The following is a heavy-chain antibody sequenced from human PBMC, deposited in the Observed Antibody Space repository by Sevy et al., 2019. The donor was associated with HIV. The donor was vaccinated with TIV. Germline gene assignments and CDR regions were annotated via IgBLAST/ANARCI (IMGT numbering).Heavy chain of an antibody. CDR2: IYHSGST. CDR3: ARADPIVVVPAAKGGWFDP. Sequence: SETLSLTCAVSGYSISSGYYWGWIRQPPGKGLEWIGRIYHSGSTSYNPSLKSRVTISVDTSKNQFSLKLSSVTAADTAVYYCARADPIVVVPAAKGGWFDPWGQGTLVTVSS. J-gene: IGHJ5*02. V-gene: IGHV4-38-2*01. D-gene: IGHD2-2*01. CDR1: GYSISSGYY.